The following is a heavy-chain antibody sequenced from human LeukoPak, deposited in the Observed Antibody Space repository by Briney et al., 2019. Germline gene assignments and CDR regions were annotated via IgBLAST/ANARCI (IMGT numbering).Heavy chain of an antibody. CDR3: ARHSDAFPI. Sequence: SETLSLTCTVSGGSVSSTSYYWGWIRQPPGKGLEWIGTISYSGSTYYNPSLKSRVTISVDTSKNHFSLKLTSATAADTAVFYCARHSDAFPIWGQGTMVTVPS. V-gene: IGHV4-39*01. CDR2: ISYSGST. CDR1: GGSVSSTSYY. J-gene: IGHJ3*02.